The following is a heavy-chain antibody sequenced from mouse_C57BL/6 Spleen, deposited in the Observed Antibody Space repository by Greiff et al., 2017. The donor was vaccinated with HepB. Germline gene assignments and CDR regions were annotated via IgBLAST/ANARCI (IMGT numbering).Heavy chain of an antibody. J-gene: IGHJ4*01. CDR3: ARRTTVVMDY. D-gene: IGHD1-1*01. CDR2: ISSGSSTI. V-gene: IGHV5-17*01. CDR1: GFTFSDYG. Sequence: EVKLVESGGGLVKPGGSLKLSCAASGFTFSDYGMHWVRQAPEKGLEWVAYISSGSSTIYYADTVKGRFTISRDNAKNTLFLQMTSLRSEDTAMYYCARRTTVVMDYWGQGTSVTVSS.